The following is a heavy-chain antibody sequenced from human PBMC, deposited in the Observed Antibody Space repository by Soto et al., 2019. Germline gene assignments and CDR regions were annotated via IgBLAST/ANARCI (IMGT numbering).Heavy chain of an antibody. D-gene: IGHD6-19*01. CDR3: APLGSYFYGSSYHF. CDR1: GYAFTGHD. J-gene: IGHJ1*01. CDR2: IKTNGGAT. V-gene: IGHV1-2*02. Sequence: ASVKVSCKASGYAFTGHDVHWVRQAPGQGLEWIGWIKTNGGATKYARKFQGRFTMTRDTSTTTAYLELHSLRSDDTAVYFCAPLGSYFYGSSYHFWGQGTLVTVSS.